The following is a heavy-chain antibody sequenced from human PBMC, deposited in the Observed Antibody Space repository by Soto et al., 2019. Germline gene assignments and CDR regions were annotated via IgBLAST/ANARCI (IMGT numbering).Heavy chain of an antibody. CDR2: IIPILGIA. CDR1: GGTFSSYT. CDR3: AVPPGGWGMDV. Sequence: QVQLVQSGAEVKKPGSSVKVSCKASGGTFSSYTISWVRQAPGQGLEWMGRIIPILGIANYAQKFQGRVTITADKSTSTAYLELSSLRSDHTAVYYCAVPPGGWGMDVWDQGTTVTVSS. J-gene: IGHJ6*02. D-gene: IGHD3-16*01. V-gene: IGHV1-69*02.